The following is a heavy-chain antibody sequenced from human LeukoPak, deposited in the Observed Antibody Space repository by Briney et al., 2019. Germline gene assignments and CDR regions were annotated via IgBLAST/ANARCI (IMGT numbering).Heavy chain of an antibody. D-gene: IGHD2-21*02. CDR3: AKDRNVVVTAFFPPDFQH. CDR2: ISYDGSNK. J-gene: IGHJ1*01. V-gene: IGHV3-30-3*01. Sequence: GRSLRLSCAASGFTFSSYAMHWVRQAPGKGLEWVAVISYDGSNKYYADSVKGRFTISRDNSKNTLYLQMNSLRAEDTAVYYCAKDRNVVVTAFFPPDFQHWGQGTLVTVSS. CDR1: GFTFSSYA.